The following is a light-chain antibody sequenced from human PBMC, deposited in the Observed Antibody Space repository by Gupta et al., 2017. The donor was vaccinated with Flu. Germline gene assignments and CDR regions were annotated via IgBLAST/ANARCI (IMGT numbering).Light chain of an antibody. CDR3: QQYGSSPLT. J-gene: IGKJ4*01. CDR2: GAS. V-gene: IGKV3-20*01. Sequence: GTLSLSPGERGTLSCRASRSVPSGYLAGYQQTPGQAPRLLIYGASRRATGIPDRFSGSGSGTDFSLTISRLEPEDFAVYFCQQYGSSPLTFGGGTKVESK. CDR1: RSVPSGY.